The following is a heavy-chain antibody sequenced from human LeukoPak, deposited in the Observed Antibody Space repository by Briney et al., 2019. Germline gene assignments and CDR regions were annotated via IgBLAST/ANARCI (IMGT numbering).Heavy chain of an antibody. CDR2: INPRDSES. J-gene: IGHJ3*02. Sequence: GESLKISCQPSGYGFTSNWIGWVPHMPGKGLEWMGIINPRDSESRYSPSFQGQVTFSADKSITTAYLQWSSLKASDTAMYFCARLILGNWGDGFDIWGQGTMVTVSS. CDR1: GYGFTSNW. D-gene: IGHD7-27*01. V-gene: IGHV5-51*01. CDR3: ARLILGNWGDGFDI.